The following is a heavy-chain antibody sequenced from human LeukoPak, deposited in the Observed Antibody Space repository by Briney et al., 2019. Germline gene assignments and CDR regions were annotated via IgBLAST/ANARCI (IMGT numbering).Heavy chain of an antibody. CDR1: GGTFSSYA. D-gene: IGHD3-9*01. Sequence: SVKVSCKASGGTFSSYAISWVRQAPGQGLEWMGGIITIFGTAKYAQKFQGRVTITADESTSTAYMELSSLRSEDTAVYYCARDLYYDIAYYYMDVWGKGTTVTVSS. CDR3: ARDLYYDIAYYYMDV. V-gene: IGHV1-69*13. CDR2: IITIFGTA. J-gene: IGHJ6*03.